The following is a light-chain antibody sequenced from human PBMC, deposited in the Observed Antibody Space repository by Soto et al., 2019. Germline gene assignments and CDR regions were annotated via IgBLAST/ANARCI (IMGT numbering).Light chain of an antibody. CDR2: GAS. Sequence: EIVLTQSPGTLSLSPGERATLSCRASQGADNYLAWYQQKPLQAPRLLIYGASSRATGIPDRFSGSGYGTDFTLTISRLEPEDFAVYYCHQYGVSPVTFGQGTTVEIK. CDR3: HQYGVSPVT. J-gene: IGKJ1*01. CDR1: QGADNY. V-gene: IGKV3-20*01.